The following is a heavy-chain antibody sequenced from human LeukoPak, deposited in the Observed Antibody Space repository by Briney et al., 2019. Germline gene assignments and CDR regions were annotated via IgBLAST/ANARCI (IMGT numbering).Heavy chain of an antibody. CDR3: ARDATYCGGGSYSLTDY. V-gene: IGHV3-21*01. J-gene: IGHJ4*02. CDR2: ISSSDSI. Sequence: GGSLRLSCAASGLRFSSFSVNGVRQAPGKGLEWVSSISSSDSIYYAVSLKGRFTISRDNAKNSLYLQMDSLRAEDTAVYDCARDATYCGGGSYSLTDYWGQGTLVSVSS. CDR1: GLRFSSFS. D-gene: IGHD2-21*02.